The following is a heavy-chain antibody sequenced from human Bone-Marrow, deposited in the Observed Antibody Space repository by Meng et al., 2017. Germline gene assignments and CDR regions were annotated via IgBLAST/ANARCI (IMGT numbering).Heavy chain of an antibody. CDR3: ARVRWELPDY. D-gene: IGHD1-26*01. J-gene: IGHJ4*02. CDR2: INPNSGGT. CDR1: GSTLTGYY. V-gene: IGHV1-2*06. Sequence: VLLVKSGAEVKKPVPSVKVSGKASGSTLTGYYMHWVRQAPGQGLEWMGRINPNSGGTNYAQKFQGRVTMTRDTSISTAYMELSRLRSDDTAVYYCARVRWELPDYWGQGTLVTVSS.